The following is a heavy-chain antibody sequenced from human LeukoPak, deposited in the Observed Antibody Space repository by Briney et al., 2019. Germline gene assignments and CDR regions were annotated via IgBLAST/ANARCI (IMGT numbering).Heavy chain of an antibody. CDR3: ARDGSGSYEYYFDY. CDR2: ISSSSSYI. CDR1: GFTFSSFS. D-gene: IGHD1-26*01. Sequence: GGSLRLSCATSGFTFSSFSMNWVRQAPGKGLEWVSSISSSSSYIFYTDSVKGRFTISRDNVKKSLYLQMNSLRAEDTAVYYCARDGSGSYEYYFDYWGQGTLVTVSS. V-gene: IGHV3-21*01. J-gene: IGHJ4*02.